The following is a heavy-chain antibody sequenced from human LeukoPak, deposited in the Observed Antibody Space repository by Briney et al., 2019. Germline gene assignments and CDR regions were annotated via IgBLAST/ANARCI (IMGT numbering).Heavy chain of an antibody. CDR3: ARASGYAPASLDY. J-gene: IGHJ4*02. Sequence: SETLSLTCAVYGGSFSGYYWSWIRQPPGKGLEWIGEINHSGSTNYNPSLKSRVTISVDASKNQFSLKLSSVTAADTAVYYCARASGYAPASLDYWGQGTLVTVSS. CDR1: GGSFSGYY. V-gene: IGHV4-34*01. CDR2: INHSGST. D-gene: IGHD5-12*01.